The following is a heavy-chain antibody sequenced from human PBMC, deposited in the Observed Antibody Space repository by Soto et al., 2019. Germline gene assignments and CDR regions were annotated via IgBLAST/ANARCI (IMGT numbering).Heavy chain of an antibody. CDR2: ISAYKGNT. CDR1: GYTFTSYG. CDR3: ARTGGNSGGVRVDP. J-gene: IGHJ5*02. Sequence: QAQLVQSGAEVKKTGASVKVSCKASGYTFTSYGLSRVRQAQGQGLEWMGWISAYKGNTNYAQKLQGRVTMPTDTSTSTAYMELRRLRSDDTAVYYCARTGGNSGGVRVDPWGQGTLVTVSS. D-gene: IGHD2-21*02. V-gene: IGHV1-18*01.